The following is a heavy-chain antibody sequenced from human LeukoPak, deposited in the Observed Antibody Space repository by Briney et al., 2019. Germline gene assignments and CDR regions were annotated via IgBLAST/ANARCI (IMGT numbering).Heavy chain of an antibody. CDR2: MYHSGSA. CDR3: ARDWPTTVTTDY. Sequence: SETLSLTCTVSGYLISSGYLWGWIRQPPGRGLEWIGSMYHSGSAYYNPSLKSRVTISLDTSKNQFSLKLTSVTAADTAVYYCARDWPTTVTTDYWGQGTLVTVSS. J-gene: IGHJ4*02. CDR1: GYLISSGYL. D-gene: IGHD4-17*01. V-gene: IGHV4-38-2*02.